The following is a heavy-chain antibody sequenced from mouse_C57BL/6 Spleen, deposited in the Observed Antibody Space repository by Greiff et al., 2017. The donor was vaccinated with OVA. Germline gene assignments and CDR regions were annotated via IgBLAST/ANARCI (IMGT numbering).Heavy chain of an antibody. J-gene: IGHJ2*01. CDR3: AREANWDVRGY. CDR2: IDPSDSYT. V-gene: IGHV1-50*01. D-gene: IGHD4-1*01. Sequence: QVQLQQSGAELVKPGASVKLSCKASGYTFTSYWMQWVKQRPGQGLEWIGEIDPSDSYTNYNQKFKGKATLTVDTSSSTAYMQLSSLTSEDSAVYYCAREANWDVRGYWGQGTTLTVSS. CDR1: GYTFTSYW.